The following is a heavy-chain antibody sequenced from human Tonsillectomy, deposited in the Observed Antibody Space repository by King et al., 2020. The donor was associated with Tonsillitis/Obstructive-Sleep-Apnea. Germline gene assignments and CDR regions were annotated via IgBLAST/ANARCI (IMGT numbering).Heavy chain of an antibody. CDR2: VYPGDSDT. V-gene: IGHV5-51*01. CDR3: ARHNEGSSGYDFLDY. J-gene: IGHJ4*02. Sequence: VQLVESGTEVKKPGESLKISCKGSGDSFTNYWIGWVRQMPGKGLEWMGIVYPGDSDTRYSPSFQGQVTISADKSISTAFLQWSSLKASDTAIYYCARHNEGSSGYDFLDYWGQGTLVTVSS. D-gene: IGHD5-12*01. CDR1: GDSFTNYW.